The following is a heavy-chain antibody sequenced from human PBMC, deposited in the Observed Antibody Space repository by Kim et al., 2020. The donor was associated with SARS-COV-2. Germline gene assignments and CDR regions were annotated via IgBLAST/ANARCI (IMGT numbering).Heavy chain of an antibody. D-gene: IGHD6-19*01. V-gene: IGHV3-30-3*01. Sequence: GGSLRLSCAASGFTFSSYAMHWVRQAPGKGLEWVAVISYDGSNKYYADSVKGRFTISRDNSKNTLYLQMNSLRAEDTAVYYCARDAPEDRIAVAGTHFDYWGQGTLVTVSS. CDR3: ARDAPEDRIAVAGTHFDY. CDR2: ISYDGSNK. CDR1: GFTFSSYA. J-gene: IGHJ4*02.